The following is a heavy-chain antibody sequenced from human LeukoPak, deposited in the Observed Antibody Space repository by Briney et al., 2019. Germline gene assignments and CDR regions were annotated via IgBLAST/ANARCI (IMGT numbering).Heavy chain of an antibody. Sequence: GGSLRLSCAASGFTFSNFWMSWVRQAPGKGLEWVANIKQDGSEKYYVDSVKGRFTISRDNAKNSLYLQMNSLRAEDTAVYYCARVTHYYDSSGYQRSVYYFDYWGQGTLVTVSS. J-gene: IGHJ4*02. CDR1: GFTFSNFW. D-gene: IGHD3-22*01. CDR3: ARVTHYYDSSGYQRSVYYFDY. V-gene: IGHV3-7*01. CDR2: IKQDGSEK.